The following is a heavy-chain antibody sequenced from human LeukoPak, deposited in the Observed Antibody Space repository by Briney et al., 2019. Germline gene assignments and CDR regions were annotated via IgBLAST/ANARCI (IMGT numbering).Heavy chain of an antibody. J-gene: IGHJ4*02. CDR2: IKSNADGGTP. D-gene: IGHD2/OR15-2a*01. V-gene: IGHV3-15*01. CDR3: TTFYHEYSPY. Sequence: PGGSLRLXCAASGFSFMNAWMIWVRQAPGKGLECVGRIKSNADGGTPDYAAPARGRFTISRDDSKNTLYLQMNSLKTEDTAVYYCTTFYHEYSPYWGRGTLVTVSS. CDR1: GFSFMNAW.